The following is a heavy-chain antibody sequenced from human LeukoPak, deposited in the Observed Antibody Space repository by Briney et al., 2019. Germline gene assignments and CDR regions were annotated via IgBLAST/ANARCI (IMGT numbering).Heavy chain of an antibody. CDR3: ARHLAARLGGARFSDY. J-gene: IGHJ4*02. V-gene: IGHV4-59*08. CDR2: IDNSGNT. CDR1: GGSISSYY. D-gene: IGHD2-21*01. Sequence: SSETLSLTCTVSGGSISSYYWSWIRQPAAKGLEWIAYIDNSGNTNYNPSLKSRVTISVDTSRNEFSLKVNYVTAADTAVYYCARHLAARLGGARFSDYWGQGTLVTVSS.